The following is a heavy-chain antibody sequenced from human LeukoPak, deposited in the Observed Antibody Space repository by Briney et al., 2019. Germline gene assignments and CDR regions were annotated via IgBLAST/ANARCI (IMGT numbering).Heavy chain of an antibody. Sequence: SETLSLTCTVSGGSISSYYWSWIRQPPGKGLEWIGYIYYSGSTNYNPSLKSRVTISVDTSKNQFSLKLSSVTAADTAVYYCARVWGSYRYAHFDYWGQGTLVTVSP. J-gene: IGHJ4*02. V-gene: IGHV4-59*01. CDR1: GGSISSYY. CDR3: ARVWGSYRYAHFDY. D-gene: IGHD3-16*02. CDR2: IYYSGST.